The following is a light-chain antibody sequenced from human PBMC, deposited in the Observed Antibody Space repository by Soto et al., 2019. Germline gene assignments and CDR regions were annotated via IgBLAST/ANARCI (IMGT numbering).Light chain of an antibody. Sequence: EIVMTQSPATLSVSPGETATLSCRASQSVNTNLAWYQQKAGQAPRLLIYRISTSATGIPARFSGSGSGTEFTLTINSLQSEDFAVYYCQQHNDWPLTFGGGNKVEIK. J-gene: IGKJ4*01. CDR3: QQHNDWPLT. V-gene: IGKV3-15*01. CDR2: RIS. CDR1: QSVNTN.